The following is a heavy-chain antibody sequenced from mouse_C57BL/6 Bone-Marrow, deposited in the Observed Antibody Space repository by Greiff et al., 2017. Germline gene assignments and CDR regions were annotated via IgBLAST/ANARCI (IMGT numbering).Heavy chain of an antibody. D-gene: IGHD1-1*01. V-gene: IGHV5-6*01. J-gene: IGHJ2*01. CDR3: ARPLFFDY. Sequence: EVKLVESGGDLVKPGGSLKLSCAASGFTFSSYGMSWVRQTPDKRLEWVATISGGGSYTYYPDSVKGRFTISRDNAKNTLYLQMSSLKSEDTAMYYCARPLFFDYWCQGTTLTVSS. CDR2: ISGGGSYT. CDR1: GFTFSSYG.